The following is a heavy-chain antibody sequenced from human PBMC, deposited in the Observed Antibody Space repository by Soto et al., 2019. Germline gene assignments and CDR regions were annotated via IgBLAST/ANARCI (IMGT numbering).Heavy chain of an antibody. Sequence: VASVKVSCKASGGTFSSYAISWVRQAPGQGXEWMGGIIPIFGTANYAQKFQGRVTITADESTSTAYMELSSLRSEDTAVYYCARVRSSSDKRGVYDAFDIWGQGTMVTVSS. CDR3: ARVRSSSDKRGVYDAFDI. V-gene: IGHV1-69*13. D-gene: IGHD6-6*01. J-gene: IGHJ3*02. CDR2: IIPIFGTA. CDR1: GGTFSSYA.